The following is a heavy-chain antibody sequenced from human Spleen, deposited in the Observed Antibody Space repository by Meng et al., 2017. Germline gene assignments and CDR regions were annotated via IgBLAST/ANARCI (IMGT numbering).Heavy chain of an antibody. J-gene: IGHJ4*02. CDR1: GFTVSSNY. CDR3: TGGRFDY. V-gene: IGHV3-66*02. Sequence: GESLKISCAASGFTVSSNYMSWVRQAPGKGLEWVSKMNADGRMNYGDSVKGRFTISRDNSENTVYLQMSSLRPEDTAVYYCTGGRFDYWGQGTLVTVSS. CDR2: MNADGRM.